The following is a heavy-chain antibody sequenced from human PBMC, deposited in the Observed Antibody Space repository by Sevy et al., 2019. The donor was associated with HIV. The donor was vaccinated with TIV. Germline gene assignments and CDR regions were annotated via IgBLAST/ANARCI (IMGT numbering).Heavy chain of an antibody. CDR2: INHSGST. Sequence: SETLSLTCAVYGGSFSGYYWNWIRQSPGKGLEWIGEINHSGSTHYNPSLKRRLTISVDTSKNQFSLRLNSVTAADTAVYYCARAPPVLVLPGASSCFVPWGQGTLVSASS. J-gene: IGHJ5*02. CDR3: ARAPPVLVLPGASSCFVP. CDR1: GGSFSGYY. D-gene: IGHD2-2*01. V-gene: IGHV4-34*01.